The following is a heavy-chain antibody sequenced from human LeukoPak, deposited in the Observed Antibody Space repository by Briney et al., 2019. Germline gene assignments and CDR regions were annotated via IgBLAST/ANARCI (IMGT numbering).Heavy chain of an antibody. CDR2: INAGNGNT. CDR1: GYTFTSYA. J-gene: IGHJ4*02. Sequence: GASVKVSCKASGYTFTSYAMHWARQAPGQRLEWMGWINAGNGNTKYSQKFQGRVTITRDTSASTAYMELSSLRSEDTAVYYCARVLEWLTQYYFDYWGQGTLVTVSS. D-gene: IGHD6-19*01. V-gene: IGHV1-3*01. CDR3: ARVLEWLTQYYFDY.